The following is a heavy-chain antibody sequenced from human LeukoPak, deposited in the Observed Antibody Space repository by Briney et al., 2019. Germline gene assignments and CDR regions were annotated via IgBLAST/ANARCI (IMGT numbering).Heavy chain of an antibody. V-gene: IGHV3-74*01. CDR1: GFTFSTYW. CDR3: ARGYSGYFYY. J-gene: IGHJ4*02. D-gene: IGHD5-12*01. CDR2: IDGDGSST. Sequence: PGGSLRLSCAASGFTFSTYWVHWVRQAPGKGLVWVSRIDGDGSSTNYADSVKGRFTISRDNAKNTLYLQMNSLRAEDTAVYYCARGYSGYFYYWGQGTLVTVSS.